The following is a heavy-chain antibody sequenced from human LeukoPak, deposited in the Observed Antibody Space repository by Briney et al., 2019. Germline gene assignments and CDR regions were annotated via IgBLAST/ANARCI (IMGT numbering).Heavy chain of an antibody. Sequence: PSETLSLTCAVYGGSSSNYYWGWIRQPPGKGLEWIGSIYYSGTTYYNPSLKSRVTISVDTSKDQFSLKLGSLTAADTALYYCARSYSNSWYYFDFWGEGTLVTVSS. J-gene: IGHJ4*02. CDR3: ARSYSNSWYYFDF. V-gene: IGHV4-39*01. D-gene: IGHD6-13*01. CDR1: GGSSSNYY. CDR2: IYYSGTT.